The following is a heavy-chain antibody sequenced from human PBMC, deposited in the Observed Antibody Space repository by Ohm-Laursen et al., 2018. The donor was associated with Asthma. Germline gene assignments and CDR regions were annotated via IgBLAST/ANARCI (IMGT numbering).Heavy chain of an antibody. D-gene: IGHD1-7*01. CDR1: GFTFSSYG. J-gene: IGHJ4*02. Sequence: SLRLSCTASGFTFSSYGMHWVRQAPGKGLEWVAVISYDGSNKYYADSVKGRFTISRDNSKNTLYLQMNSLRAEDTAVYYCARDLGSGIWNYVFVYWGQGTLVTVSS. CDR3: ARDLGSGIWNYVFVY. V-gene: IGHV3-30*03. CDR2: ISYDGSNK.